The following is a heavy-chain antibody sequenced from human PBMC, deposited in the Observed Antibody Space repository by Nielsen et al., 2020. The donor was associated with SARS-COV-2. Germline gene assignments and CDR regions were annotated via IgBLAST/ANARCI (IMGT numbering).Heavy chain of an antibody. CDR2: VSHSGSI. CDR1: GGSVSSNDW. Sequence: SETLSLTCAVSGGSVSSNDWLTWVRHSPGKGLEWIGEVSHSGSITYNPSPNSRVTLSMDKSKRQFSLRLTSVSAADTAVYFCARGDLVVVPSPILGLGPFFYYFYLDVWGKGTTVIVSS. J-gene: IGHJ6*03. D-gene: IGHD2-2*01. V-gene: IGHV4-4*02. CDR3: ARGDLVVVPSPILGLGPFFYYFYLDV.